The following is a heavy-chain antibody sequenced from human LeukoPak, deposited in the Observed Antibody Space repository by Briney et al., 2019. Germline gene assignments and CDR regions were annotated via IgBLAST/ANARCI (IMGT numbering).Heavy chain of an antibody. CDR1: GFTFTNAW. J-gene: IGHJ4*02. D-gene: IGHD6-19*01. V-gene: IGHV3-15*01. CDR2: IKTKTDGGTI. CDR3: AYSSAWPFNY. Sequence: GGSLRLSCAASGFTFTNAWMRWVRQAPGKGLEWVGRIKTKTDGGTIDYAAPVKGNFTISRDDSKNTLYLQMNNLKTEDTAVYYCAYSSAWPFNYWGQGALVTVSS.